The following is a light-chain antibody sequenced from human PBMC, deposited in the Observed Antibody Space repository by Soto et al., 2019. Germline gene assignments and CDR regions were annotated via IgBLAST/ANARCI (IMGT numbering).Light chain of an antibody. Sequence: IQMTQSPSSLSASVGDRVTITCRASQNIDIYLHWYQQKPGTAPKLLIYGASSLETGVPSRFSGSGSGTDFTFTISSLQPEDIATYYCQQYDNPLTFGGGTKVDI. CDR3: QQYDNPLT. CDR2: GAS. V-gene: IGKV1-33*01. CDR1: QNIDIY. J-gene: IGKJ4*01.